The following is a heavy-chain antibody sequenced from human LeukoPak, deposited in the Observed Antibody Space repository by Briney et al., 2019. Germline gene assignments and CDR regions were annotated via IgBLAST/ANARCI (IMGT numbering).Heavy chain of an antibody. CDR1: GFTFSSYW. CDR3: ARDSVLGYDSSGYYD. CDR2: IKQDGSEK. Sequence: GGSLRLPCVASGFTFSSYWMSWVRQAPGKGLEWVANIKQDGSEKYYVDSVKGRFTISRDNAKNSLYLQMNSLRAEDTALYHCARDSVLGYDSSGYYDWGQGTLVTVSS. V-gene: IGHV3-7*03. D-gene: IGHD3-22*01. J-gene: IGHJ4*02.